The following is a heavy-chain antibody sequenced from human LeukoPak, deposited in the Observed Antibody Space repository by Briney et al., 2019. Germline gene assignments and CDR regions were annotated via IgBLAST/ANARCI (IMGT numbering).Heavy chain of an antibody. Sequence: GGSLRLSCAASGFTVSSNYMSWVRQAPGKGLEWVSVIYSGGSTYYADSVKGRFTISRENAKNSLYLQMNSLRAGDTAVYYCARVSRDAFDIWGQGTMVTVSS. CDR1: GFTVSSNY. CDR2: IYSGGST. V-gene: IGHV3-66*01. CDR3: ARVSRDAFDI. J-gene: IGHJ3*02.